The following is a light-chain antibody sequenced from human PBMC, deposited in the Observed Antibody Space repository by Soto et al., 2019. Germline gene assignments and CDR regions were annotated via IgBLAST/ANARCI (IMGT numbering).Light chain of an antibody. CDR2: AAS. V-gene: IGKV1-27*01. CDR1: QGIGVY. CDR3: QKYNSAPLT. J-gene: IGKJ4*01. Sequence: DIQMTQSPSSLSASLGDRATITCRASQGIGVYLAWFQQKPGKVPKLLIYAASALQSGVPSRFSGSGSGTDFTLTISSLQPDDVATYYWQKYNSAPLTFGRGTKVEIK.